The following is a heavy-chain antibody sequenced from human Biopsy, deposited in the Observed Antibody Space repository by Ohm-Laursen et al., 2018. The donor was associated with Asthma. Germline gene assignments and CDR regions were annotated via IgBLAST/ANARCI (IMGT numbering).Heavy chain of an antibody. CDR3: ARVKDGYNFDY. J-gene: IGHJ4*02. CDR2: IYHSGST. D-gene: IGHD5-24*01. CDR1: GGSISSGGYS. Sequence: SQTLSLTCPVSGGSISSGGYSWSWIRQPPGKGLERIGYIYHSGSTYYNPSLKSRVTISVDRSKNQFSLKLSSVTAADTAVYYCARVKDGYNFDYWGQGTLVTVSS. V-gene: IGHV4-30-2*01.